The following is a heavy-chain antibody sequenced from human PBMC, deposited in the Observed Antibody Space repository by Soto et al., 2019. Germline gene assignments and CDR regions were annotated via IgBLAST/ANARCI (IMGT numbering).Heavy chain of an antibody. CDR2: INGDGSST. D-gene: IGHD6-6*01. V-gene: IGHV3-74*01. Sequence: GGALRLSCAASGVTFRRYWMHWVRQASGKGLAWVSRINGDGSSTSYADSVKGRFTISRDNAKNTLYLQMNSLRAEDTAVYYCVSLVERSDIAFDIWGQGTMVTVSS. CDR3: VSLVERSDIAFDI. J-gene: IGHJ3*02. CDR1: GVTFRRYW.